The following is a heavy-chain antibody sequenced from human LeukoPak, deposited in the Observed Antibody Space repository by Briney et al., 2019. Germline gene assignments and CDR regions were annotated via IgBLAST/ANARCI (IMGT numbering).Heavy chain of an antibody. V-gene: IGHV3-23*01. CDR2: ISATGLSA. J-gene: IGHJ6*02. D-gene: IGHD1-26*01. Sequence: GGSLTLSCTASDFAFTSSGMSWVRQVPGTGLEWVSFISATGLSAYYADSVKGRFTVSRDNSKNTLYLQMNSLRAEDTAVYYCARDHVLGGSYYYYYYYGMDVWGQGTTVTVSS. CDR1: DFAFTSSG. CDR3: ARDHVLGGSYYYYYYYGMDV.